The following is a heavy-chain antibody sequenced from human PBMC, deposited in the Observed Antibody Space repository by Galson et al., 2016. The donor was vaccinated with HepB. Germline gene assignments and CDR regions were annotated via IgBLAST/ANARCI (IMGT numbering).Heavy chain of an antibody. D-gene: IGHD2-2*01. V-gene: IGHV3-33*01. CDR3: AREVGYCTSTSCEGHMDV. CDR1: GFTFGRYA. CDR2: IWYDGSNK. Sequence: SLRLSCAASGFTFGRYAMHWVRQAPGKGLEWVAVIWYDGSNKYYADSVKGRFTISRDNSKNTLCLQMNSLRAEDTAVYYCAREVGYCTSTSCEGHMDVWGKGTTVTVSS. J-gene: IGHJ6*03.